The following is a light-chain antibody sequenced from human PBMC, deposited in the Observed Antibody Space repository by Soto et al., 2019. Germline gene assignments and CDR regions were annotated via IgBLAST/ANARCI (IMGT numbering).Light chain of an antibody. CDR3: QQSHSTPRT. CDR2: ATS. J-gene: IGKJ1*01. CDR1: QSISTY. Sequence: EIQMTQSPSSLSASVGDRVTISCRSSQSISTYLNWYQQKQGKAPKLLIYATSSLQGGVPSRFSGSGSGTDFTLTISSLQPYDFETYYCQQSHSTPRTFGQGTKVDIK. V-gene: IGKV1-39*01.